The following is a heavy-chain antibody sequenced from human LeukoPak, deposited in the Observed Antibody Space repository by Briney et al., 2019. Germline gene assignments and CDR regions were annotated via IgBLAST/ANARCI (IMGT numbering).Heavy chain of an antibody. J-gene: IGHJ3*02. V-gene: IGHV3-23*01. CDR1: GFTFSSYA. CDR3: ARDQYYDSSGRKRAGDAFDI. Sequence: PGGSLRLSCAASGFTFSSYAMSWVRQAPGKGLEWVSAISGSGGSTYYADSVKGRFTISRDNSKNTLYLQMNSLRAEDTAVYYCARDQYYDSSGRKRAGDAFDIWGQGTMVTVSS. D-gene: IGHD3-22*01. CDR2: ISGSGGST.